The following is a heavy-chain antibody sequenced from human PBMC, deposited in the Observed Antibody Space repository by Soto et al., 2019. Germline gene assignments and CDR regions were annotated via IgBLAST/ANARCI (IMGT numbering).Heavy chain of an antibody. CDR3: ASDVPIPAAGNNWFDP. J-gene: IGHJ5*02. V-gene: IGHV3-30-3*01. Sequence: QVHLVESGGGVVQPGRSLRLSCAASGFSLTTYTMHWVRQSPGKGPEWLAFISSDGSNQYYADSVKDRFTISRDDSKNTLFLQMASLRPEDTAVYYFASDVPIPAAGNNWFDPWGQGTLVTVSS. CDR2: ISSDGSNQ. CDR1: GFSLTTYT. D-gene: IGHD6-13*01.